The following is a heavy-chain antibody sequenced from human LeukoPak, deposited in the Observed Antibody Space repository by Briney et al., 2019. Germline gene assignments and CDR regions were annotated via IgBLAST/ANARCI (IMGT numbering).Heavy chain of an antibody. CDR2: ISSSSSTI. CDR1: GFTFGSYS. J-gene: IGHJ5*02. V-gene: IGHV3-48*04. D-gene: IGHD3-22*01. CDR3: ARVYYDSSGYRWFDP. Sequence: GGSLRLSCAASGFTFGSYSMNWVRQAPGKGLEWVSYISSSSSTIYYADSVKGRFTISRDNAKNSLYLQMNSLRAEDTAVYYCARVYYDSSGYRWFDPWGQGTLVTVSS.